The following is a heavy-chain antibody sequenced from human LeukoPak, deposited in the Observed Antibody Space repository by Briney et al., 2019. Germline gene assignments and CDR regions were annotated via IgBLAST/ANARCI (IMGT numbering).Heavy chain of an antibody. CDR1: GGSMSDYY. CDR2: IHTSGTT. Sequence: SETLSLTCTVSGGSMSDYYWSFIRQSAGTGLEWLGRIHTSGTTWYNPSLKSRVTLSVDASKNQFSLGLTSVTAADTAVYYCARGDYYVGGGRNWFDPWGQGTLVTVSS. J-gene: IGHJ5*02. V-gene: IGHV4-4*07. D-gene: IGHD3-10*02. CDR3: ARGDYYVGGGRNWFDP.